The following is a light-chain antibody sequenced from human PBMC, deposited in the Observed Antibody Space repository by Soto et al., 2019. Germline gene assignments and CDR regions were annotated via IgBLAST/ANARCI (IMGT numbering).Light chain of an antibody. CDR2: QTS. J-gene: IGKJ1*01. V-gene: IGKV3-11*01. CDR1: QYINTR. Sequence: EIVLTQSPASLSSFPGRRVTLSCRASQYINTRLAWYQHRPGQAPRLLIYQTSIRAAGIPARFSASGSGTDFTLTISDVQPEDFALYYCHQRQSWPRTFGQGTKVDIK. CDR3: HQRQSWPRT.